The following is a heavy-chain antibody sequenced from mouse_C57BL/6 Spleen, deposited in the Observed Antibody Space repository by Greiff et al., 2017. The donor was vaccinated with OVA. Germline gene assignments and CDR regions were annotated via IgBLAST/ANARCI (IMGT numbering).Heavy chain of an antibody. CDR3: ARRTGTYYYAMDY. CDR2: SDPSDSYT. Sequence: VQLQQPGAELVRPGTSVKLSCKASGYTFTSYWMHWVKQRPGQGLEWIGVSDPSDSYTNYNQKFKGKATLTVDTSSSTAYMQLSSLTSEDYAVYYCARRTGTYYYAMDYWGQGTSVTVSS. J-gene: IGHJ4*01. D-gene: IGHD4-1*01. V-gene: IGHV1-59*01. CDR1: GYTFTSYW.